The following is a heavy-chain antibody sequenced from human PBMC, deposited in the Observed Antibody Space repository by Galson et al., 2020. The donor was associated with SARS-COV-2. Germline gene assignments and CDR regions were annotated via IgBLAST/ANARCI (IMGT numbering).Heavy chain of an antibody. CDR1: GVSISGSHW. J-gene: IGHJ6*02. D-gene: IGHD1-26*01. CDR2: IYHSGST. Sequence: SETLSLTCAVSGVSISGSHWWSWVRQSPGKGLEWIGEIYHSGSTNHNASLKSRVTISVDKSKNQFSLKLSSVTAADTAVYFCARAIVGITSGYYGMDVWGQGTTVTVSS. V-gene: IGHV4-4*02. CDR3: ARAIVGITSGYYGMDV.